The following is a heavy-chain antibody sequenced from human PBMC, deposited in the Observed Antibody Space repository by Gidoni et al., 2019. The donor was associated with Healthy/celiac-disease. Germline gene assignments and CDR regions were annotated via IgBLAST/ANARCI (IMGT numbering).Heavy chain of an antibody. Sequence: QMQLVQSGPEVKPPGTSVKVSCKASVFTFHSSAVQWVRQARGQRLEWIGWIVVGSGNTNNAQKFQERVTITRDMSTSTAYMELSSLRSEDTAVYYCAGQSSTSPFDYWGQGTLVTVSS. CDR2: IVVGSGNT. J-gene: IGHJ4*02. V-gene: IGHV1-58*01. D-gene: IGHD2-2*01. CDR3: AGQSSTSPFDY. CDR1: VFTFHSSA.